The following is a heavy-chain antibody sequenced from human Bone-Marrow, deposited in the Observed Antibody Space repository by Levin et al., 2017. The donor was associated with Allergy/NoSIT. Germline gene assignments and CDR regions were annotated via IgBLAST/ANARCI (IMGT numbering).Heavy chain of an antibody. J-gene: IGHJ2*01. CDR3: AKRPRGEYWYFDL. CDR2: ITGSDHYT. D-gene: IGHD3-10*01. V-gene: IGHV3-23*01. CDR1: GFTFTNYV. Sequence: AASVKVSCAASGFTFTNYVISWVRQTPGKRLEWVSAITGSDHYTFFADSAKGRFTISTDNSRTTVFLQMNSLRVEDTAIYYCAKRPRGEYWYFDLWGRGTLVTVSS.